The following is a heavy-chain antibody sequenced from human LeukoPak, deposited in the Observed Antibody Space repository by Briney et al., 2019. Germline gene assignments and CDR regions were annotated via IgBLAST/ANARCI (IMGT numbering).Heavy chain of an antibody. D-gene: IGHD3-16*01. CDR1: GGSFSGYY. V-gene: IGHV4-34*01. CDR3: ARGASYNYYYGMDV. Sequence: SETLSLTCAVCGGSFSGYYWSWIRQPPGKGLEGIGEINHSGSTNYNPSLKSRVTISVDTSKNQFSLKLSSVTAADTAVYYCARGASYNYYYGMDVWGQGTTVTVSS. CDR2: INHSGST. J-gene: IGHJ6*02.